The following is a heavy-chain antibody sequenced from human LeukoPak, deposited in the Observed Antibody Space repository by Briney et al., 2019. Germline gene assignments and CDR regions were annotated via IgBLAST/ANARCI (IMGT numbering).Heavy chain of an antibody. D-gene: IGHD3-10*01. Sequence: PSETLSLTCTVSGGPISSSSYYWGWIRQPPGKGLEWIGSIYYSGSTYYNPSLKSRVTISVDTSENQFSLKLSSVTAADTAVYYCARDGGLAFSRGVNFDYWGQGTLVTVSS. CDR2: IYYSGST. CDR1: GGPISSSSYY. CDR3: ARDGGLAFSRGVNFDY. V-gene: IGHV4-39*02. J-gene: IGHJ4*02.